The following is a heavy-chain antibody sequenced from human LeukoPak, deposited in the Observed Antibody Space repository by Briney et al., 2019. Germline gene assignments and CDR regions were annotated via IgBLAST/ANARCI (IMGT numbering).Heavy chain of an antibody. CDR1: GYTFTSYY. CDR2: INPSGGST. V-gene: IGHV1-46*01. J-gene: IGHJ5*02. CDR3: ARELGYCSSTSCPLDP. Sequence: ASVKVSCKASGYTFTSYYMHWVRQAPGQVLEWMGIINPSGGSTSYAQKFQGRVTMTRDTSTSTVYVELSSLRSEDTAVYYCARELGYCSSTSCPLDPWGQGTLVTVSS. D-gene: IGHD2-2*01.